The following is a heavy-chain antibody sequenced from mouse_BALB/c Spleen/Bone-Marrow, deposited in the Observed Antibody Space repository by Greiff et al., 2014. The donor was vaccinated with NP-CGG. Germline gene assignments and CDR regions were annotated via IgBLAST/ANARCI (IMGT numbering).Heavy chain of an antibody. D-gene: IGHD1-1*01. V-gene: IGHV1S29*02. CDR2: IYPHTSDT. J-gene: IGHJ2*01. CDR3: VRAPPITSVVTRDY. Sequence: VQLQQSGPELVKPGASVKISCKASGYPFTDYNMHWVKQSHGKSLEWIGYIYPHTSDTGYNQKFRNKATLTVDTSSSTAYMVLRSLTSEDSAVYYCVRAPPITSVVTRDYWGQGTTLTVSS. CDR1: GYPFTDYN.